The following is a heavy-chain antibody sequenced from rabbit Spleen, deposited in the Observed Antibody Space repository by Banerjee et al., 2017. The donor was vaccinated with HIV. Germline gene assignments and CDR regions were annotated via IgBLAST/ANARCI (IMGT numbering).Heavy chain of an antibody. CDR1: GLDFSSSDY. CDR2: IYAGSSGNT. CDR3: ARGYSNGYQNYVNAFSL. D-gene: IGHD6-1*01. Sequence: QSLEESGGDLVKPGTSLTLTCTASGLDFSSSDYICWVRQAPGKGLEWISCIYAGSSGNTYYATWAKGRFTISKSSSTTVTLQMTSLTAADTATYFCARGYSNGYQNYVNAFSLWGQGTLVTVS. V-gene: IGHV1S40*01. J-gene: IGHJ4*01.